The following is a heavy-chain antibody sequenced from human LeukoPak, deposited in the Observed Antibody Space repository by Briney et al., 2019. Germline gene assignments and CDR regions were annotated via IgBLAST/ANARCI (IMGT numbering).Heavy chain of an antibody. CDR3: ARDGYCSGGSCYGKIDY. V-gene: IGHV3-30-3*01. D-gene: IGHD2-15*01. Sequence: GGSLRLSCAASGFTFDDYAMHWVRQAPGKGLEWVAVISYDGSNKYYADSVKGRFTISRDNSKNTLYLQMNSLRAEDTAVYYCARDGYCSGGSCYGKIDYWGQGTLVTVSS. J-gene: IGHJ4*02. CDR2: ISYDGSNK. CDR1: GFTFDDYA.